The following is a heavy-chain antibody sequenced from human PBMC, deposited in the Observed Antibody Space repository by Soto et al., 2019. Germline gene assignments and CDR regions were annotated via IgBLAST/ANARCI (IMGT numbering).Heavy chain of an antibody. CDR2: IYYSGST. Sequence: SETLSLTCTVSGGSISSYYWSWIRQPPGKGLEWIGYIYYSGSTNYNPSLKSRVTISVDTSKNQFSLKLSSVTAADTAVYYCARNGSSSDYYYYYMDVWGKGTTVTVSS. V-gene: IGHV4-59*01. CDR3: ARNGSSSDYYYYYMDV. D-gene: IGHD6-6*01. J-gene: IGHJ6*03. CDR1: GGSISSYY.